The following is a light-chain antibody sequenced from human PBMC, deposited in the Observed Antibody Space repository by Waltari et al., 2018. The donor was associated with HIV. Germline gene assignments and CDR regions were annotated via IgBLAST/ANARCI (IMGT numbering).Light chain of an antibody. CDR1: QSVLYSSNNKNY. Sequence: DIVMTQSPDSLAVSLGERANINCKSSQSVLYSSNNKNYLAWYQQKPGQPPTLLIYWASSRESGVPDRFSGGGSGTDFTLTISSLQAEDVAVYYCQQYYSAPPTFGGGTKVEI. CDR2: WAS. CDR3: QQYYSAPPT. J-gene: IGKJ4*01. V-gene: IGKV4-1*01.